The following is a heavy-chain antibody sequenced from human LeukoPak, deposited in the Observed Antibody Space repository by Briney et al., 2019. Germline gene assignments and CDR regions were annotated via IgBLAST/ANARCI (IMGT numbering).Heavy chain of an antibody. D-gene: IGHD4-23*01. CDR2: IYSGGST. V-gene: IGHV3-53*01. CDR3: ARVEDYGGNLPATFDY. CDR1: GFTSSSYW. J-gene: IGHJ4*02. Sequence: PGGSLRLSWAASGFTSSSYWMSWVRQAPGKGLEWVSVIYSGGSTYYADSVKGRFTISRDNSKNTLYLQMNSLRAEDTAVYYCARVEDYGGNLPATFDYWGQGTLVTVSS.